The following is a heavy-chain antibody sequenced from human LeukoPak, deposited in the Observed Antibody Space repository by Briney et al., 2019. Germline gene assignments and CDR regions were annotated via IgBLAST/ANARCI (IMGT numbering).Heavy chain of an antibody. Sequence: GGSLRLSCAASGFTFSSFWVSWVRHAPGKGLEWVANIKGDGDAIYYLGSVKGRFSISRDNAKNLLFLQMSSLTAEDTAVYYCARDGSSFDYWGQGVLVTVSS. CDR2: IKGDGDAI. D-gene: IGHD3-10*01. J-gene: IGHJ4*02. CDR3: ARDGSSFDY. CDR1: GFTFSSFW. V-gene: IGHV3-7*01.